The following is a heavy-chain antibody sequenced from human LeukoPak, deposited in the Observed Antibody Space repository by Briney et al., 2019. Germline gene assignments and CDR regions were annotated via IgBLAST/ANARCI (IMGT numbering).Heavy chain of an antibody. CDR3: ARGDEWFGELSPFDY. V-gene: IGHV3-11*01. Sequence: GGSLRLSCAASGFTFSTYWMSWVRQAPGKGLEWVSYISSSGSTIYYADSVKGRFTISRDNAKNSLYLQMNSLRAEDTAVYYCARGDEWFGELSPFDYWGQGTLVTVSS. J-gene: IGHJ4*02. CDR2: ISSSGSTI. D-gene: IGHD3-10*01. CDR1: GFTFSTYW.